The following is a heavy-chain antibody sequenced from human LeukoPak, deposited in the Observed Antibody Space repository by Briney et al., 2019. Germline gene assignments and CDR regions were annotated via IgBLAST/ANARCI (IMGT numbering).Heavy chain of an antibody. CDR2: IRSKAYGGTT. CDR3: TREYGEGAFDI. D-gene: IGHD3-10*01. Sequence: PGESLRLSCTASGFTFGDYAMSWFRQAPGKGLEWVGFIRSKAYGGTTEYAASVKGRFTISRDDSKSIAYLQMNSLKTEDTAVYYCTREYGEGAFDIWGQGTMVTVSS. CDR1: GFTFGDYA. V-gene: IGHV3-49*03. J-gene: IGHJ3*02.